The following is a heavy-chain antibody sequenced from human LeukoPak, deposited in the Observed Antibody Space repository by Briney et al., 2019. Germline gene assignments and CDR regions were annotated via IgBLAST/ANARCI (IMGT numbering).Heavy chain of an antibody. J-gene: IGHJ4*02. CDR2: IYYSGST. Sequence: PSETLSLTCTVSGDSISSGDYYWSWIRQPPGKGLEWIGYIYYSGSTNYNPSLKSRVTISVDTSKNQFSLKLSSVTAADTAVYYCARGYDILTGYTDWGQGTLVTVSS. CDR3: ARGYDILTGYTD. D-gene: IGHD3-9*01. V-gene: IGHV4-61*08. CDR1: GDSISSGDYY.